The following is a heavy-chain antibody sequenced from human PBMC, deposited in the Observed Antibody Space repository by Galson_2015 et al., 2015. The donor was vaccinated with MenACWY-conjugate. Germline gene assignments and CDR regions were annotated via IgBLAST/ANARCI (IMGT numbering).Heavy chain of an antibody. D-gene: IGHD6-19*01. Sequence: SVKVSCKASGYTFTSYGFSWVRQAPGQGLEWIGWISAYNGNINYAQKFQGRVTMTTDTSTSTAYMELRSLRSDDTAVYHCARRSGWTNDAFDIWGQGTMVTVSS. CDR2: ISAYNGNI. V-gene: IGHV1-18*01. J-gene: IGHJ3*02. CDR1: GYTFTSYG. CDR3: ARRSGWTNDAFDI.